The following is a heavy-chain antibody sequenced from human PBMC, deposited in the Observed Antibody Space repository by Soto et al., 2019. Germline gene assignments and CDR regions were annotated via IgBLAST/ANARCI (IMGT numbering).Heavy chain of an antibody. D-gene: IGHD2-8*01. J-gene: IGHJ4*02. CDR2: VRGGNGKS. CDR1: GYSFTSYT. Sequence: QVQLLQSGAEVKKPGASVRLSCKASGYSFTSYTIHWVRQAPGQSLEWIGGVRGGNGKSRYSQKFQARVTISRDTSASAAYLDLSSLTSADTAVYFCARETNAYLDYWGKGTLVTVSS. V-gene: IGHV1-3*01. CDR3: ARETNAYLDY.